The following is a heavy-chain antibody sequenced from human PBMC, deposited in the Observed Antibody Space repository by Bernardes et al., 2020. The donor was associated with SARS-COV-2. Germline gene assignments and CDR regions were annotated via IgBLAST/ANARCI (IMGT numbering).Heavy chain of an antibody. V-gene: IGHV3-30*03. J-gene: IGHJ2*01. Sequence: GGSLRLSCAASGITFSSYAMHWVRQAPGKGLEWVAFISYDGNNEYYADSVRGRFTISRDNSEDTLFLQMNSLRADDTALYYCARTPRYGGNWYFDLWGRGTLVTVPS. CDR1: GITFSSYA. CDR2: ISYDGNNE. D-gene: IGHD2-15*01. CDR3: ARTPRYGGNWYFDL.